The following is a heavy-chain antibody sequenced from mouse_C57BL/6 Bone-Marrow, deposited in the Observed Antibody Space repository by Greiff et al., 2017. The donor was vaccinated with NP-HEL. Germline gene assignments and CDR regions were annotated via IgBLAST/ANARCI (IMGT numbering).Heavy chain of an antibody. Sequence: QVQLQQPGAELVKPGASVKLSCKASGYTFTTYWMQWVKQRPGQGLEWIGEIDPSDSYTNYNPKFTGKATLTVDPSSSTANMQLSSLTSGGSAVDYCARKAYYGRSYEFAYWGQGTLVTVSA. J-gene: IGHJ3*01. V-gene: IGHV1-50*01. CDR1: GYTFTTYW. D-gene: IGHD1-1*01. CDR3: ARKAYYGRSYEFAY. CDR2: IDPSDSYT.